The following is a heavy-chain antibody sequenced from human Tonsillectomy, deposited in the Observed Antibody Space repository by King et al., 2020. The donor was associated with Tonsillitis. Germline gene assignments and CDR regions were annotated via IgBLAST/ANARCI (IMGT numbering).Heavy chain of an antibody. CDR2: IRYDGSHK. D-gene: IGHD6-19*01. J-gene: IGHJ4*02. V-gene: IGHV3-30*02. CDR3: AKDWGGCAFDY. Sequence: HVQLVESGGGVVQPGGSLRLSCAASGFTFSSYAMHWVRQTPGKGLEWVTFIRYDGSHKYYADSVKGRFTISRDNSKNTLYLQMNSLRADDTAVYYCAKDWGGCAFDYWGQGPPVTVSA. CDR1: GFTFSSYA.